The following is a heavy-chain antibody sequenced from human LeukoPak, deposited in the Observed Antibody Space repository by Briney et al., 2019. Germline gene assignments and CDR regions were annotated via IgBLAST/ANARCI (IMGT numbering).Heavy chain of an antibody. D-gene: IGHD3-10*01. CDR1: GGSISSYY. Sequence: PSETLSLTCAVSGGSISSYYWSWIRQSPGKGLECIGYIHYTGSTNYNPSLKSRVTISVETSKNQFSLKLKSVTAADTAVYYCARGGYYGSGNDFRFDPWGQGTLVTVSS. V-gene: IGHV4-59*01. CDR2: IHYTGST. J-gene: IGHJ5*02. CDR3: ARGGYYGSGNDFRFDP.